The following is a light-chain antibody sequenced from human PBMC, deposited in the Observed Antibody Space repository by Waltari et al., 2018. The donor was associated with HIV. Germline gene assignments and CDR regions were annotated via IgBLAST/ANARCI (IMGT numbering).Light chain of an antibody. CDR3: QAWDSSTDVV. V-gene: IGLV3-1*01. CDR1: ELADKY. CDR2: QTT. Sequence: SYHLTQPPSVSVSPGQTATLTCSGAELADKYTSWYQQIPGPSPVWVISQTTTRPSGFPERFSGSASGNTATLTISGTQAVDEADYYCQAWDSSTDVVFGGGTKLTVL. J-gene: IGLJ3*02.